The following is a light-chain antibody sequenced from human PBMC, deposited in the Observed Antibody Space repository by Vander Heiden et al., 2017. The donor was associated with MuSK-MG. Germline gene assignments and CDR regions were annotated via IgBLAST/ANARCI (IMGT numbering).Light chain of an antibody. CDR1: PDSRSSY. CDR3: QLDGNSPFT. Sequence: ALTPSPGLLPLSPGEGPTLPFTARPDSRSSYLAWYQQMPGQAPRLLMYGASIRATGIPDRFSGSGSGTDFTLTISRLEPEDFALYYCQLDGNSPFTFGRGTKVDIK. J-gene: IGKJ3*01. CDR2: GAS. V-gene: IGKV3-20*01.